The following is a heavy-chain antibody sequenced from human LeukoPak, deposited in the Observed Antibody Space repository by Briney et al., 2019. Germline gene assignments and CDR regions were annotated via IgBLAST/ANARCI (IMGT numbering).Heavy chain of an antibody. D-gene: IGHD3-10*01. J-gene: IGHJ4*02. CDR3: ARDYYGSGSYYNDLGY. Sequence: PGGSLRLSCAASGFTFSSYSMNWVRQAPGKGLEWVSYISSSSSTIYYADSVKGRFTISRDNAKNSLYLQMNSLRADSTAVYYCARDYYGSGSYYNDLGYWGQGTLVTVSS. CDR1: GFTFSSYS. CDR2: ISSSSSTI. V-gene: IGHV3-48*01.